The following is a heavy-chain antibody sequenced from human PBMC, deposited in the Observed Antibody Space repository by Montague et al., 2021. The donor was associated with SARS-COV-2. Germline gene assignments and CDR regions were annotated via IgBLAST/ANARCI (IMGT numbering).Heavy chain of an antibody. CDR1: GFIFADYW. CDR3: VRATIYMDA. J-gene: IGHJ6*03. CDR2: IKLDGSEE. V-gene: IGHV3-7*01. Sequence: SLRLSCATSGFIFADYWMSWVRQAPGKGLEWVANIKLDGSEEYYMDSVKGRFTVSRDNARNSLYLQMNSLRVEDTAVYYCVRATIYMDAWGEGTTVAVSS. D-gene: IGHD3-3*01.